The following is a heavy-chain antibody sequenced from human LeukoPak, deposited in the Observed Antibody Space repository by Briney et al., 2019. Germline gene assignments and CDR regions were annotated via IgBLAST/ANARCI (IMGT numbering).Heavy chain of an antibody. V-gene: IGHV1-46*01. Sequence: WASVKVSCKASGYTFTSYYMHWVRQAPGQGLEWMGIINPGAGTPTYAQKFQGRVTMTSDMSTSTVYMELSSLRSEDTAVYYCARDGDHSSSSLSWFDPWGQGTLVTVSS. CDR1: GYTFTSYY. CDR2: INPGAGTP. CDR3: ARDGDHSSSSLSWFDP. J-gene: IGHJ5*02. D-gene: IGHD6-6*01.